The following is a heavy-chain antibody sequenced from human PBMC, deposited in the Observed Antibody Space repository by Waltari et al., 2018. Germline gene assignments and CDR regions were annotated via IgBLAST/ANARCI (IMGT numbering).Heavy chain of an antibody. D-gene: IGHD2-21*01. V-gene: IGHV3-21*01. Sequence: EVQLVESGGGLVKPGGSLRLSCAASGFPFSSYSMTWVRQAPGKGLEWVSSISSSSSYIYYADSVKGRFTISRDNAKNSLYLQMNSLRAEDTAVYYCARARAVVDYWGQGTLVTVSS. J-gene: IGHJ4*02. CDR3: ARARAVVDY. CDR2: ISSSSSYI. CDR1: GFPFSSYS.